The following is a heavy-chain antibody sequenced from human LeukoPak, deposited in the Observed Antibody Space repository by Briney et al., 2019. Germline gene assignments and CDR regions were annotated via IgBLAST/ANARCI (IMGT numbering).Heavy chain of an antibody. CDR3: ARGTSSPTYYYGSGSLGFDY. CDR1: GGSISSGSYY. J-gene: IGHJ4*02. V-gene: IGHV4-61*02. CDR2: IYTSGST. D-gene: IGHD3-10*01. Sequence: SQTLSLTCTVSGGSISSGSYYWSWIRQPAGKGLEWIGRIYTSGSTNYNPSLKSRVTISVDTSKNQFSLKLSSVTAADTAVYYCARGTSSPTYYYGSGSLGFDYWGQGTLVTVSS.